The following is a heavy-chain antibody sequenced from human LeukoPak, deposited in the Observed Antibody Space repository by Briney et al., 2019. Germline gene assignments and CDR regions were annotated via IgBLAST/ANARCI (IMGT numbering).Heavy chain of an antibody. Sequence: GASVKVSCKASGYTFRNFATSWVRQAPGQGLEWMGIINPSGGSTSYAQKFQGRVTMTRDTSTSTVYMELSSLRSEDTAVYYCARRTNSYGANWFDSWGQGTRVTVSS. CDR3: ARRTNSYGANWFDS. D-gene: IGHD5-18*01. J-gene: IGHJ5*01. V-gene: IGHV1-46*01. CDR2: INPSGGST. CDR1: GYTFRNFA.